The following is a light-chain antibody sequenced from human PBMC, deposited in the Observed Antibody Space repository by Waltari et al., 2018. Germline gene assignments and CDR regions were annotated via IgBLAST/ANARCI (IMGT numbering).Light chain of an antibody. V-gene: IGKV1-5*03. CDR3: QHYDTYPYT. J-gene: IGKJ2*01. CDR2: KTS. Sequence: DIRMTQSPSTLSASIGDRVTITCRASQSVTRWLAWYQQKPGRAPNLLLYKTSTLESGVPSRFSGNGSVTEFSLTVNYLQPDDFATYYCQHYDTYPYTFGQGTRLDIK. CDR1: QSVTRW.